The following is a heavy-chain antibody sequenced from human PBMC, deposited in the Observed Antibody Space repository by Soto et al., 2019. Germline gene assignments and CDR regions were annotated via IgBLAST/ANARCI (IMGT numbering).Heavy chain of an antibody. V-gene: IGHV3-23*01. CDR3: AKDAFDWLLSRGYFDY. Sequence: GGSLRLSCAASGFTFSSYAMSWVRQAPGKGLEWVSAISGSGGSTYYADSVKGRFTISRDNSKNTLYLQMNSLGAEDTAVYYCAKDAFDWLLSRGYFDYWGQGTLVTVSS. D-gene: IGHD3-9*01. J-gene: IGHJ4*02. CDR2: ISGSGGST. CDR1: GFTFSSYA.